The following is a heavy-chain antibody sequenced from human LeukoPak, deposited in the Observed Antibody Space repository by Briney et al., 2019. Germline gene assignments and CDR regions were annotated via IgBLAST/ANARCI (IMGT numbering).Heavy chain of an antibody. Sequence: GSLRLSCAASGFIFSSYAMHWVRQAPGKGLEWVAVISHDGSNKYYADSVKGRFTISRDNSKNTLYLQMNSLRPEDTAVYYCAREGGISIFGVLINWGQGTLVTASS. CDR1: GFIFSSYA. V-gene: IGHV3-30*04. D-gene: IGHD3-3*01. CDR3: AREGGISIFGVLIN. J-gene: IGHJ4*02. CDR2: ISHDGSNK.